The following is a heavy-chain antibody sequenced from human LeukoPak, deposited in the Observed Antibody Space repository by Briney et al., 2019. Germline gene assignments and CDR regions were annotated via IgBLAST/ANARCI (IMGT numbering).Heavy chain of an antibody. Sequence: GSSVKVSCKASGGMYSSYAITWVRQAPGQGLEWMGGILSMSGTANYAQNFQGRVTIARGESTSSAYMEMSSLRFDDTAVYYCATYGGNTAEYFQHWGQGTLVTVSS. CDR2: ILSMSGTA. CDR1: GGMYSSYA. J-gene: IGHJ1*01. D-gene: IGHD4-23*01. V-gene: IGHV1-69*05. CDR3: ATYGGNTAEYFQH.